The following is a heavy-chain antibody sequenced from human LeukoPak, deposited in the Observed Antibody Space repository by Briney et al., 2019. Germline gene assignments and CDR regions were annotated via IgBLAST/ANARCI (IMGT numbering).Heavy chain of an antibody. D-gene: IGHD2-2*01. Sequence: PSETLSLTCLVSGGSMKRSYWTWIRQAPGKGLEWIGNIDDSGNTNYSPSLKSRVTISLDTSKNQFSLRVTSVTAADRGLYLCARDSSPAVLPYMDAWGKGTTVTVSS. CDR1: GGSMKRSY. CDR3: ARDSSPAVLPYMDA. J-gene: IGHJ6*03. CDR2: IDDSGNT. V-gene: IGHV4-59*01.